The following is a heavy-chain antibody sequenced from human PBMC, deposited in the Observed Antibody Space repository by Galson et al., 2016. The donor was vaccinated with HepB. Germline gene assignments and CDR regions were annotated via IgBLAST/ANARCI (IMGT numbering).Heavy chain of an antibody. CDR2: IYSGGTT. D-gene: IGHD2-2*01. Sequence: SLRLSCAASGLTVSNNYVRWVRQAPGKGLEWVSLIYSGGTTKYADSVKGRFTISRDSSKNTLYLQMNSLRAEDTGVYYCARDPPAVATATWGWGQGTLVTVSS. CDR3: ARDPPAVATATWG. CDR1: GLTVSNNY. V-gene: IGHV3-53*01. J-gene: IGHJ4*02.